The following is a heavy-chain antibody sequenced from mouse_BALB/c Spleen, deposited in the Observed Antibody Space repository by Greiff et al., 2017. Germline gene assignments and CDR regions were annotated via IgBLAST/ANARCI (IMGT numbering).Heavy chain of an antibody. CDR2: IYPGSGNT. J-gene: IGHJ4*01. D-gene: IGHD1-1*01. CDR1: GYAFTNYW. Sequence: VQLQQSGAELVRPGTSVKISCKASGYAFTNYWLGWVKQRPGHGLEWIGDIYPGSGNTYYNEKFKGKATLTADKSSSTAYMQLSSLTSEDSAVYFCAREGVVAPMDYWGQGTSVTVSS. CDR3: AREGVVAPMDY. V-gene: IGHV1-63*01.